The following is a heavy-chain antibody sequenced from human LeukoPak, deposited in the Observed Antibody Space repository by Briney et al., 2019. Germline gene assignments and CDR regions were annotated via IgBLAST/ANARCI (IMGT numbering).Heavy chain of an antibody. Sequence: PSETLSLTCSISDGSISSYYWNWIRQSPGKGLEWIGHIHYSGSTHYNPSLQSRVSISIDTSKNHFSLKLSSVTAADTAVYYCARETTDVGYYYGMDVWGQGTTVTVSS. CDR2: IHYSGST. D-gene: IGHD1-14*01. J-gene: IGHJ6*02. CDR1: DGSISSYY. V-gene: IGHV4-59*01. CDR3: ARETTDVGYYYGMDV.